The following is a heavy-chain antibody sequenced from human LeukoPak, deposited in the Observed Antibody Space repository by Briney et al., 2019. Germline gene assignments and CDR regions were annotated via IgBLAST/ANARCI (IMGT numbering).Heavy chain of an antibody. CDR3: ASLEDTAMDPYITD. J-gene: IGHJ4*01. V-gene: IGHV4-61*01. D-gene: IGHD5-18*01. Sequence: PSETLSLTCTVSGGAVSSGSYYWSWIRQPPGRGLEWIGYIYYSGSANYNPSLKSRVTISVDTSKNQFSLKMSSVTAADTAVYYCASLEDTAMDPYITDWGQGTLVTVSS. CDR1: GGAVSSGSYY. CDR2: IYYSGSA.